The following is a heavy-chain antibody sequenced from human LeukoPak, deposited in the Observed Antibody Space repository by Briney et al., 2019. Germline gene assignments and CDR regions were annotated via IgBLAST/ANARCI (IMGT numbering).Heavy chain of an antibody. D-gene: IGHD3-10*01. V-gene: IGHV4-34*01. Sequence: SETLSLTCAVYGGSFSGYYWSWIRQPPGKGLEWIGEINHSGSTNYNPSLKSRVTISVDTSKNQFSLKLSSVTAADTAVYYCARRVIWFGPQRGYFGYWGQGTLVTISS. CDR3: ARRVIWFGPQRGYFGY. CDR1: GGSFSGYY. J-gene: IGHJ4*02. CDR2: INHSGST.